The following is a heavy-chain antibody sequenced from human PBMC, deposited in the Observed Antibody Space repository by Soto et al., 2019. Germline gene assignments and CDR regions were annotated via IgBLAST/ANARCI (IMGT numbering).Heavy chain of an antibody. J-gene: IGHJ5*02. CDR2: ISDRGDI. CDR1: GISITSSY. V-gene: IGHV4-59*08. Sequence: SETLSLTCPTSGISITSSYQNWFRQSPGKGLEWIGQISDRGDINYNPPLESRVAISTDTSKNQVSLTLTAVNAADTAVYFCARGRHWFGPWGQGTLVNV. CDR3: ARGRHWFGP.